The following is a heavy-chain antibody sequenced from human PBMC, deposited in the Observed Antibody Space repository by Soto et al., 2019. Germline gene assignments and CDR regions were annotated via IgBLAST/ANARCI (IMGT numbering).Heavy chain of an antibody. D-gene: IGHD5-12*01. J-gene: IGHJ4*02. CDR1: GFTFSGYW. CDR3: ARERGDGYNRYYFDY. V-gene: IGHV3-7*01. Sequence: EVQLVESGGGLVQPGGSLRLSCAAAGFTFSGYWMSWVRQAPGKGLEWVANIKQDGSEKYYVDSVKGRFTISRDNAKNSLYLQMNSLRAEDTAVYYCARERGDGYNRYYFDYWGQGTLVTVSS. CDR2: IKQDGSEK.